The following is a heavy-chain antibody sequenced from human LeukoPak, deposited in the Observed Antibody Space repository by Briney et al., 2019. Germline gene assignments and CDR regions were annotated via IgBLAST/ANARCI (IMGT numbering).Heavy chain of an antibody. CDR3: TRDHLAADGSDAFDI. J-gene: IGHJ3*02. Sequence: SETLSLTCTVAGGSVSSGGYYWSWIRHPAGKGLEWMVRSQSSGSTEYNPSLKSRIAISIATYKNQFSLKLSSVTAADTAVYYCTRDHLAADGSDAFDIWGKGTMVTVSS. CDR2: SQSSGST. V-gene: IGHV4-61*02. CDR1: GGSVSSGGYY. D-gene: IGHD6-25*01.